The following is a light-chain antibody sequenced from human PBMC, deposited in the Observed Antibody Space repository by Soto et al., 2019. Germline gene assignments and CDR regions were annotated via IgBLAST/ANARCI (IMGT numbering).Light chain of an antibody. Sequence: EIVMTQSPATLSVSPGERATLSCRASQSVSSNLAWYQQKPGQAPRLLISGASTRATGIPDRFSSSGSGTEFTLTISSLQSEDFAVYYCQQYNNWPALTFGGGTKVEIK. CDR2: GAS. V-gene: IGKV3-15*01. CDR3: QQYNNWPALT. J-gene: IGKJ4*01. CDR1: QSVSSN.